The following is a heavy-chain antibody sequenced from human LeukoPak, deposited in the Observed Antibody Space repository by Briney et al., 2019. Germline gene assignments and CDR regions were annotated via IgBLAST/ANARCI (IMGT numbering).Heavy chain of an antibody. Sequence: GGSLRLSCAASGFTFSSYSMNRVRQAPGKGLEWVSSISSSSSYIYYADSVKGRFTISRDNAKNSLYLQMNSLRAEDTAVYYCARDTTYYDILTGYYPRDWFDPWGQGTLVTVSS. CDR2: ISSSSSYI. CDR3: ARDTTYYDILTGYYPRDWFDP. J-gene: IGHJ5*02. CDR1: GFTFSSYS. D-gene: IGHD3-9*01. V-gene: IGHV3-21*01.